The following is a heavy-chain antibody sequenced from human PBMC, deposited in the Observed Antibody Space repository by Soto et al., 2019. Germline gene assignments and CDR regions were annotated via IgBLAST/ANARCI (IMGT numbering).Heavy chain of an antibody. V-gene: IGHV3-23*01. Sequence: GGSLRLSCAASGFSFSTYAMSWVRQAPGKGLEWVSGSSAGGGNTYYADSVRGRFTISRDNSKDTLYLQITSLRAEDTAFYYCAKHAEYQLVSWFDPWGQGTLVTVSS. CDR3: AKHAEYQLVSWFDP. J-gene: IGHJ5*02. CDR2: SSAGGGNT. CDR1: GFSFSTYA. D-gene: IGHD2-2*01.